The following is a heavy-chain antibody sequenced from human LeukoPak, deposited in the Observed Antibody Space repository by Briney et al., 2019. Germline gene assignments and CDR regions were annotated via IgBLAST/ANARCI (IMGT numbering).Heavy chain of an antibody. CDR2: ISGSGGST. Sequence: GGSLRLSCAASGFTFSSYAMSWVRQAPGKGLEWVSAISGSGGSTYYADSVKGRFTISRDNSKNSLYLQMNSLRAEDTAVYYCARGVFSQRSSRYYDILTGYLYYFDYWGQGTLVTVSS. D-gene: IGHD3-9*01. V-gene: IGHV3-23*01. CDR1: GFTFSSYA. CDR3: ARGVFSQRSSRYYDILTGYLYYFDY. J-gene: IGHJ4*02.